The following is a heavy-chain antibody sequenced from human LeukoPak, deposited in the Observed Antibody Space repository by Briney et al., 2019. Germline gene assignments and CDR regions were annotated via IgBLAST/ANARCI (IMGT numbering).Heavy chain of an antibody. CDR2: INWNGGST. D-gene: IGHD3-22*01. Sequence: PGGSLRLSCAASGFTFDDYGMSWVRQAPGKGLGWVSGINWNGGSTGYADSVKGRFTISRDTAKNSLYLQMNSLRDEDTALYYCARDRIYYYDSSGYLDAFDIWGQGTMVTVSS. V-gene: IGHV3-20*04. CDR3: ARDRIYYYDSSGYLDAFDI. CDR1: GFTFDDYG. J-gene: IGHJ3*02.